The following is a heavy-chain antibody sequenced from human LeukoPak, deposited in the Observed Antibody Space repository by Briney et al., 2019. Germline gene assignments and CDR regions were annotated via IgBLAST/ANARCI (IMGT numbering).Heavy chain of an antibody. CDR1: GYTFTNYA. CDR2: INAGNGYT. CDR3: ATFSWLLFAFDI. J-gene: IGHJ3*02. Sequence: ASVNVSSKASGYTFTNYAMHWVRQAPGQRLEWMGWINAGNGYTKYSQKFQGRVTITRDTSATTAYMELSSLRSEDTAVYYCATFSWLLFAFDIWGQGTMVTVSS. D-gene: IGHD3-3*01. V-gene: IGHV1-3*01.